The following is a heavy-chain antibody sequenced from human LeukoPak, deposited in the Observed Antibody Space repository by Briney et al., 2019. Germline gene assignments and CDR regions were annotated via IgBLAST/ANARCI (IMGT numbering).Heavy chain of an antibody. D-gene: IGHD4-11*01. Sequence: GGSLRLSCAASGFTFSDHYMSWIRQAPGKGLEWVSYISSSGSTIYYADSVKGRFTISRDNAKNSLFLQMNDLRAEDTAVYYCAKSRTTVDYWGQGTLVTVSS. CDR2: ISSSGSTI. V-gene: IGHV3-11*01. CDR3: AKSRTTVDY. CDR1: GFTFSDHY. J-gene: IGHJ4*02.